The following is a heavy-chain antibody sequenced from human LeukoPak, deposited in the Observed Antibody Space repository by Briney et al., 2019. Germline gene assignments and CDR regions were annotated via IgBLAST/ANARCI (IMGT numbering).Heavy chain of an antibody. V-gene: IGHV6-1*01. CDR3: ARAGLISGWYENWLDP. CDR1: GNSVASNNAA. D-gene: IGHD6-19*01. Sequence: SQTLALTCAISGNSVASNNAAWNWIKQSPSRVLEWLGRTYYRSKWYNDCAVSVKSRIIINPDTSRNQFSLQLNSVTPDDTAVYYCARAGLISGWYENWLDPWGQGILVTVSS. J-gene: IGHJ5*02. CDR2: TYYRSKWYN.